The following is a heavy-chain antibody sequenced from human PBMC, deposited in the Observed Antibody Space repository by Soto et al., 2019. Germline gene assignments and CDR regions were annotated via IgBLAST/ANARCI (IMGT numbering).Heavy chain of an antibody. D-gene: IGHD2-2*01. CDR3: ARDQESIVPAGGAYGMDV. J-gene: IGHJ6*02. V-gene: IGHV1-69*12. CDR1: GGTFSSYA. CDR2: IIPIFGTA. Sequence: QVQLVQSGAEVKKPGSSVKVSCKASGGTFSSYAISWVRQAPGQGLEWMGGIIPIFGTANYAQKFQGRVTITADESTSRANRERSSLRSEDTAVYYCARDQESIVPAGGAYGMDVWGQGTTVTVSS.